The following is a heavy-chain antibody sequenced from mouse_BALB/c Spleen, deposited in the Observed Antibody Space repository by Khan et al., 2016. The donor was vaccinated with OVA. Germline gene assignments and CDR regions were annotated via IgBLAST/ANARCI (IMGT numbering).Heavy chain of an antibody. V-gene: IGHV3-2*02. CDR3: ARRGDGYYGAMDY. Sequence: EVQLQESGPGLVKPSQSLSLTCTVTDYSITSDYAWNWIRQFPGNKLEWMGYISYSGSTSYNPSLKSRISITRDTSKNQFFLQLNSVTTEDTATYYCARRGDGYYGAMDYWGQGTSVTVSS. D-gene: IGHD2-3*01. CDR2: ISYSGST. J-gene: IGHJ4*01. CDR1: DYSITSDYA.